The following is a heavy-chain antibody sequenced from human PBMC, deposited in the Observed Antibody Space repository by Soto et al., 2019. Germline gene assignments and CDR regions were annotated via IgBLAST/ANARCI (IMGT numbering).Heavy chain of an antibody. CDR3: VKVLARGVGVPRFYFDS. CDR2: INADGTST. Sequence: WGSLRLSCAASGFTFSNSWMHWVRQVSGKGLEWVSRINADGTSTSYADSVKGRFTISRDNAKNTLYLHVNSLRAEDTAVYYCVKVLARGVGVPRFYFDSWGQGALVTVSS. J-gene: IGHJ4*02. V-gene: IGHV3-74*01. D-gene: IGHD2-2*01. CDR1: GFTFSNSW.